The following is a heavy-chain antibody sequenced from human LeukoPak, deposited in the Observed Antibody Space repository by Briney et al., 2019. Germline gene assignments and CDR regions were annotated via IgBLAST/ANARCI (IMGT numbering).Heavy chain of an antibody. CDR1: GGTFSSYA. CDR3: AREGQPLLHTGDLDY. V-gene: IGHV1-69*13. Sequence: GASVKVSSKASGGTFSSYAISWVRQALGERLEWMGGIIPMFGTANYVQKFQGRGTITADESTSTAYMELSSLRSEDTAVYYCAREGQPLLHTGDLDYWGQGTLVTVSS. CDR2: IIPMFGTA. D-gene: IGHD2-21*02. J-gene: IGHJ4*02.